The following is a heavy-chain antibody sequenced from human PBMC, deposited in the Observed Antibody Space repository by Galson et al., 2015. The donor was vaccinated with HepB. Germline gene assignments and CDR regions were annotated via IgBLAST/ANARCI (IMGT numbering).Heavy chain of an antibody. J-gene: IGHJ4*02. CDR1: GFTVSSNY. CDR3: ARQPIMAGATGGFDY. D-gene: IGHD1-26*01. V-gene: IGHV3-66*04. Sequence: SLRLSCAASGFTVSSNYMSWVRQAPGKGLEWVSVIYSGGSTYYADSVKGRFTISRDNSRNTLYLQMNSLRAEDTAVYYCARQPIMAGATGGFDYWGQGTLVTVSS. CDR2: IYSGGST.